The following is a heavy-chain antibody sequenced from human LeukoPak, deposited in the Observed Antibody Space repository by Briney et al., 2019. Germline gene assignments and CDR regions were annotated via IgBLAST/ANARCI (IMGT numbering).Heavy chain of an antibody. D-gene: IGHD2-21*02. CDR1: EFTFGSYW. V-gene: IGHV3-7*03. Sequence: GGSLRLSGAASEFTFGSYWMTWFRQAPGKGLEWVANINRDGSKNHFVDSVKGRFTISRDNAKNFLYLQMNSLRAEDTAVYFCARDSPPYCGDDCYFDAFDLWGQGTMVTVSS. J-gene: IGHJ3*01. CDR3: ARDSPPYCGDDCYFDAFDL. CDR2: INRDGSKN.